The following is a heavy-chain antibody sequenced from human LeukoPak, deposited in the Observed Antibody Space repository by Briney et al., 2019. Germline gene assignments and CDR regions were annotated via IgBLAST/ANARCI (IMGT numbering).Heavy chain of an antibody. D-gene: IGHD6-13*01. Sequence: PSETLSLTCSVSGGSINWSWIRQPPGKGLERIGYIYYSGSTSYNPSLKSRVTISVDTSKNQFSLDLSSVTAADTAVYYCARHGIVDSSRKYYFDYWGQGTLVTVSS. V-gene: IGHV4-59*08. CDR1: GGSIN. CDR3: ARHGIVDSSRKYYFDY. J-gene: IGHJ4*02. CDR2: IYYSGST.